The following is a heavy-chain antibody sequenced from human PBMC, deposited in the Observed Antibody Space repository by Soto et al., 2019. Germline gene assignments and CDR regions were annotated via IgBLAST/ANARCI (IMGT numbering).Heavy chain of an antibody. CDR3: ARDKKQYYDFWSGYANDSYYYYYGMDV. J-gene: IGHJ6*02. V-gene: IGHV1-3*01. D-gene: IGHD3-3*01. CDR1: GYTFTSYA. Sequence: ASVKVSCKASGYTFTSYAMHWVRQAPGQRLEWMGWINAGNGNTKYSQKFQGRATITRDTSASTAYMELSSLRSEDTAVYYFARDKKQYYDFWSGYANDSYYYYYGMDVWGQGTTVTVSS. CDR2: INAGNGNT.